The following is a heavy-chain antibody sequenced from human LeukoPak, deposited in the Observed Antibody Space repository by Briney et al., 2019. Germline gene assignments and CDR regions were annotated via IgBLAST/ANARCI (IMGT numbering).Heavy chain of an antibody. CDR3: ARGRSGSRWLDY. J-gene: IGHJ4*02. D-gene: IGHD6-13*01. CDR1: GYTFTSYD. CDR2: MNPNSGNT. V-gene: IGHV1-8*01. Sequence: ASEKVSCKASGYTFTSYDINSVRHGTGQGLEWMGWMNPNSGNTGYAQKFQGRVTMARNTSISTAYMELRSLRSEDTAVYYCARGRSGSRWLDYWGKGTLVTVSS.